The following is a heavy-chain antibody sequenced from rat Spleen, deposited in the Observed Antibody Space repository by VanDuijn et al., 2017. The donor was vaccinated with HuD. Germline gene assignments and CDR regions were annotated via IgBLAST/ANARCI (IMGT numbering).Heavy chain of an antibody. D-gene: IGHD4-3*01. J-gene: IGHJ3*01. Sequence: EVQLQESGPGLVKPSQSLSLTCSVTFYSITSSYKWTWIRKFPGNKLEWMGYIDNAGNTNYNPSLKSRISITRDTSKNQFFLHVNSVTPEDTATYYCVRQDTSGYSNWFTYWGQGTLVTVSS. CDR1: FYSITSSYK. CDR2: IDNAGNT. CDR3: VRQDTSGYSNWFTY. V-gene: IGHV3-3*01.